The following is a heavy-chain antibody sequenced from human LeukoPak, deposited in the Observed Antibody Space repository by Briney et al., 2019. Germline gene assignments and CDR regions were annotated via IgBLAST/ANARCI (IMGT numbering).Heavy chain of an antibody. CDR2: IYYSGST. J-gene: IGHJ4*02. V-gene: IGHV4-39*07. CDR3: ARVGANSFDY. CDR1: GGSISGSSYY. D-gene: IGHD1-26*01. Sequence: PSKTLSLTCTVSGGSISGSSYYWGWIRQPPGKGLEWIGSIYYSGSTYYNPSLKSRVTISVDTSKNQFSLKLSSVTAADTAVYYCARVGANSFDYWGQGTLVTVSS.